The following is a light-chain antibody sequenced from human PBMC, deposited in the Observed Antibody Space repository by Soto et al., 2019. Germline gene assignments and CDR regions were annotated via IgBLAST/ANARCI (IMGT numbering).Light chain of an antibody. CDR3: SSYTSSSTSYVV. CDR2: RVS. Sequence: QSVLTQPASVSGSPGQSITISCTGTSRDVGFYNYVSWYQHHPGKAPKLLIYRVSDRPSGVSNRFSGSKSGTTASLTISDLQAEDEADYFCSSYTSSSTSYVVFGEGTKLTVL. CDR1: SRDVGFYNY. J-gene: IGLJ2*01. V-gene: IGLV2-14*03.